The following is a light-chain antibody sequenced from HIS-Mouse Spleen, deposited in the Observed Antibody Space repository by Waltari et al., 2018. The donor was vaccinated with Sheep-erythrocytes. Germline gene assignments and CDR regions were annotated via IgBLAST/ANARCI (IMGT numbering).Light chain of an antibody. V-gene: IGKV1-33*01. CDR3: QQYDNLLT. Sequence: DIQITQSPSSLSASVGDRVTITCQASQDISNYLNCYQQKPGKAPKLLIYDASNLETVVPSRFSGSGSGTDFTFTISSLQPEDIATYYCQQYDNLLTFGGGTKVEIK. J-gene: IGKJ4*01. CDR2: DAS. CDR1: QDISNY.